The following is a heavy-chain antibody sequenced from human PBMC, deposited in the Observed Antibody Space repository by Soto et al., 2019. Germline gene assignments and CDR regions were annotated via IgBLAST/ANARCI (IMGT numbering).Heavy chain of an antibody. J-gene: IGHJ1*01. CDR3: ARDGDGYDH. CDR2: IYSSGGT. CDR1: GGSISSGSYY. Sequence: QVQLQESGPGLVKPSETLSLTCSVSGGSISSGSYYWTWIRQPPGKGLEWIGYIYSSGGTSYNPSLKTRVNISVDTSKNQFSLKLSSVTAADTAVYYCARDGDGYDHWGQGTLVTVSS. V-gene: IGHV4-61*01. D-gene: IGHD5-12*01.